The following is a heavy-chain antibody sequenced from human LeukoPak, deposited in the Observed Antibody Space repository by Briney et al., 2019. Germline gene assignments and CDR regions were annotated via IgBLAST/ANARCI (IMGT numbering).Heavy chain of an antibody. CDR2: ISYDGSNK. V-gene: IGHV3-30-3*01. Sequence: GRSLRLSCATSGLTFSSYAMHWVRQAPGKGLEWVAVISYDGSNKYYADSVKGRFTISRDNSKNTLYLQMNSLRAEDTAVYYCARDMFDYWGQGTLVTVSS. CDR1: GLTFSSYA. CDR3: ARDMFDY. J-gene: IGHJ4*02.